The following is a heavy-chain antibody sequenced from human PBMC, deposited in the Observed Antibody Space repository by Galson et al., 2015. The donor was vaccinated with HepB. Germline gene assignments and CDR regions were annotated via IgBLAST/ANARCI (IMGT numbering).Heavy chain of an antibody. CDR1: GFTFSSYA. D-gene: IGHD3-22*01. CDR3: AKSGMVTMIIVVIPPFDY. CDR2: IIGSGGST. V-gene: IGHV3-23*01. Sequence: SLKLSCEASGFTFSSYAMSWVRQAPGKGLEWVSGIIGSGGSTYYADTVQGRFTITRDNSKNTPYMQMNSLRAEDTAVYYCAKSGMVTMIIVVIPPFDYWGQGTLVTVSS. J-gene: IGHJ4*02.